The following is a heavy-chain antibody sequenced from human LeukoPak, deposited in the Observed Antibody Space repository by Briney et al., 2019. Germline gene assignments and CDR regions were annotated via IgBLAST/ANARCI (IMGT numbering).Heavy chain of an antibody. CDR3: AAGIDSSGHRDYCYYYMDV. CDR2: INPSGGST. J-gene: IGHJ6*03. Sequence: ASVKVSCKASGYTFTSYYMHWVRQAPGQGLEWMGIINPSGGSTSYAQKFQGRVTMTRDMSTSTVYMELSSLRSEDTAVYYCAAGIDSSGHRDYCYYYMDVWGKGTTVTVSS. CDR1: GYTFTSYY. V-gene: IGHV1-46*01. D-gene: IGHD3-22*01.